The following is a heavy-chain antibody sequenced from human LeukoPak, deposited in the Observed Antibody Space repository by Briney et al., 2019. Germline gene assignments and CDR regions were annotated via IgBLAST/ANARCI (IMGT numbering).Heavy chain of an antibody. CDR1: GDSISSYY. Sequence: SETLSLTCTVSGDSISSYYWNWIRQPPGKGLEWIGYIYYSGSTNYNPSLESRVTMSVDTSKNQLSLKLSSVTAADTAVYYCARDVVAAAGTWDYWGQGTLVTVSS. J-gene: IGHJ4*02. D-gene: IGHD6-13*01. CDR3: ARDVVAAAGTWDY. CDR2: IYYSGST. V-gene: IGHV4-59*12.